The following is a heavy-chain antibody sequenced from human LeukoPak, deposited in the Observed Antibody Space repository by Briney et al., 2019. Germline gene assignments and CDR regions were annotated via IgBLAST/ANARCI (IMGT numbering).Heavy chain of an antibody. Sequence: PGGSLRLSCAASGFTFSSYGMHWVRQAPGKGLEWVAVIWYDRSNKYYADSVKGRFTISRDSSKNTLYLQMNSLRAEDTAVYYCAREGNSGYDHEDYFDYWGQGTLVTVSS. CDR2: IWYDRSNK. CDR1: GFTFSSYG. D-gene: IGHD5-12*01. V-gene: IGHV3-33*01. CDR3: AREGNSGYDHEDYFDY. J-gene: IGHJ4*02.